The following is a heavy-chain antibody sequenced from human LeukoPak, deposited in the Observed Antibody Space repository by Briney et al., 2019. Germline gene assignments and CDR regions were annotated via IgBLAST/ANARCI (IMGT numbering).Heavy chain of an antibody. D-gene: IGHD2-2*01. CDR3: AKLTNGY. CDR1: GFTFSSYW. CDR2: ISGSGGGT. J-gene: IGHJ4*02. Sequence: PGGSLRLSCAASGFTFSSYWMHWVRQAPGKGLDWVSSISGSGGGTYYADSVKGRFTISRDNSKNTLFLQMNSLRAEDTAVYYCAKLTNGYWGQGTLVTVSS. V-gene: IGHV3-23*01.